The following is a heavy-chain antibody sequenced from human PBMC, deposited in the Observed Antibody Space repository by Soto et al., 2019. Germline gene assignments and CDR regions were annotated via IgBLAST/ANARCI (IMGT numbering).Heavy chain of an antibody. CDR1: GFSLSTDGAN. CDR3: AHIGHRYTGSSLPFDF. D-gene: IGHD1-26*01. V-gene: IGHV2-5*02. J-gene: IGHJ4*02. CDR2: IYWDDDK. Sequence: QITLKESGPTLVKPTQTLTLTCTFSGFSLSTDGANVGWIRHPPGKALEWLALIYWDDDKRYSPSLESRLTITKDTSKNQVVLTMTNMAPVDTATYYCAHIGHRYTGSSLPFDFWGQGTLVTVSS.